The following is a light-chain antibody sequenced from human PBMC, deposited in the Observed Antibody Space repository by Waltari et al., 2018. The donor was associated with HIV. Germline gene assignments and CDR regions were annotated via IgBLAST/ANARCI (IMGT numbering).Light chain of an antibody. J-gene: IGLJ2*01. V-gene: IGLV2-14*03. Sequence: QSALTQPASVSGSPGPSITISCTGTRSYLGIYNYVSWYQQHPGKAPKLLIYDVNNRPSGVSDRFSGSKSGNTASLSISGLQAEDEADYYCTSYTTRSTVIFGGGTSVTVL. CDR3: TSYTTRSTVI. CDR1: RSYLGIYNY. CDR2: DVN.